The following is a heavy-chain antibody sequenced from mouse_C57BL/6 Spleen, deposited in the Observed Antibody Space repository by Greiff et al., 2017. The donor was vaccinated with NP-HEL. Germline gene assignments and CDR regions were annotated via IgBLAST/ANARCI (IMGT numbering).Heavy chain of an antibody. CDR3: ARVYYYGSSDWYFDV. V-gene: IGHV5-16*01. J-gene: IGHJ1*03. D-gene: IGHD1-1*01. Sequence: EVRVEESEGGLVQPGSSMKLSCTASGFTFSDYYMAWVRQVPEKGLEWVANINYDGSSTYYLDSLKSRFIISRDNAKNILYLQMSSLKSEDTATYYCARVYYYGSSDWYFDVWGTGTTVTVSS. CDR2: INYDGSST. CDR1: GFTFSDYY.